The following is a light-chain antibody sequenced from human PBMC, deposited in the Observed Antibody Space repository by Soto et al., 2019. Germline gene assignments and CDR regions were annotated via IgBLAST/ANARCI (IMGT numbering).Light chain of an antibody. CDR1: QSVNNY. J-gene: IGKJ1*01. V-gene: IGKV3-11*01. CDR3: QQRSVWPWT. Sequence: EIVLTQSPATLSLSPGERATLSCRASQSVNNYLAWYQQKPGQAPRLLIYGTSDRASGIPARFSGSGSGTDFTLTISSLEPEDFAVFYCQQRSVWPWTFGQGTKVEIK. CDR2: GTS.